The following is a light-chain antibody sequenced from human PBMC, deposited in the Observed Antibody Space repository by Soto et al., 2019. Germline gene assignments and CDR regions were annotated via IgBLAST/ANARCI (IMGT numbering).Light chain of an antibody. Sequence: EIMLTQSPPTLSLSPGERATLSCRASQSVTNSLAWYRQKPGQPPILLIYDASIRAAGIPARFSGSGFGTDFTLTISSLGPEDFAVYYCQQRRNWLWTFGQGTKVEIK. V-gene: IGKV3-11*01. CDR1: QSVTNS. CDR2: DAS. J-gene: IGKJ1*01. CDR3: QQRRNWLWT.